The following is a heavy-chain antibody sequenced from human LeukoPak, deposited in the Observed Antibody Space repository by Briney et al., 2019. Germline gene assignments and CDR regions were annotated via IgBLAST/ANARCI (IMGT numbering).Heavy chain of an antibody. Sequence: GESLKISCKGSGYSFTSYWIGWVRQMPGKGLEWVGIIYPGDSDTRYSPSFQGQVTISADKSISTAYLQWSSLKASDTAMYYCTRGNSGSYENFDYWGQGTLVTVSS. CDR1: GYSFTSYW. J-gene: IGHJ4*02. CDR3: TRGNSGSYENFDY. V-gene: IGHV5-51*01. D-gene: IGHD1-26*01. CDR2: IYPGDSDT.